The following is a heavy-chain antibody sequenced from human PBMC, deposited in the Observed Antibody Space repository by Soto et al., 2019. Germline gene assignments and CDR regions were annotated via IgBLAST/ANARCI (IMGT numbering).Heavy chain of an antibody. Sequence: GGSLRLSCAASGFTFSSYSMHWVRQAPGKGLEWVAVISYDGSNKYYADSVKGRFTISRDNSKNTLYLQMNSLRAEDTAVYYCAKEGPSAAAIDYWGQGTLVTVSS. CDR2: ISYDGSNK. CDR1: GFTFSSYS. D-gene: IGHD6-13*01. V-gene: IGHV3-30*18. CDR3: AKEGPSAAAIDY. J-gene: IGHJ4*02.